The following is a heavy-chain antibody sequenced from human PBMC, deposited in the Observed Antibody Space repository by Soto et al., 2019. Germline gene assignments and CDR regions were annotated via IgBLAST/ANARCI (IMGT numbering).Heavy chain of an antibody. V-gene: IGHV1-69*13. D-gene: IGHD2-21*01. CDR3: ALSIRPLAYYFDY. CDR1: GGTFSSYA. CDR2: IIPIFGTA. J-gene: IGHJ4*02. Sequence: GASVKVSCKASGGTFSSYAISWVRQAPGQGLEWMGGIIPIFGTANYAQKFQGRVTITADESTSTAYMELSSLRSEDTAVYYCALSIRPLAYYFDYWGQGTLVTVSS.